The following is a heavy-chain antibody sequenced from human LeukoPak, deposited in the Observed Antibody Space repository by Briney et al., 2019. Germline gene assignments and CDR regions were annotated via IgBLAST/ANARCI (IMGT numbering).Heavy chain of an antibody. CDR3: VQDWAWGAFGY. V-gene: IGHV3-23*01. CDR2: ITGAGHT. J-gene: IGHJ4*02. D-gene: IGHD7-27*01. Sequence: GGSLRLSCAASGFTFSLCGMNWVRQAPGKGLEGVSRITGAGHTYYADSVQGRFTIYSDNSKNTLYLQVNRLGAEDTAIYYCVQDWAWGAFGYWGQGTLVTVSS. CDR1: GFTFSLCG.